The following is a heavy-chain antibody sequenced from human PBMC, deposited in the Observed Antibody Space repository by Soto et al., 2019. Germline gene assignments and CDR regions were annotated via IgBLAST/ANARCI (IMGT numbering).Heavy chain of an antibody. J-gene: IGHJ3*02. CDR1: GGTFSSYA. V-gene: IGHV1-69*12. CDR2: IIPIFGTA. D-gene: IGHD3-22*01. Sequence: QVQLVQSGAEVKKPGSSVKVSCKASGGTFSSYAISWVRQAPGQGLEWMGGIIPIFGTANYAQKFQGRVTITADESTSTAYMELSSLRSEDTAVYYCARAVTHYYASSGGAFDILGQGTMVTVSS. CDR3: ARAVTHYYASSGGAFDI.